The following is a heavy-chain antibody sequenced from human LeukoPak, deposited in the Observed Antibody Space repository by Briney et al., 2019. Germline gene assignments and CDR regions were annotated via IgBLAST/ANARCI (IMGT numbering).Heavy chain of an antibody. CDR1: GFTFSSYA. D-gene: IGHD2-2*01. V-gene: IGHV3-30-3*01. Sequence: GRSLRLSCAASGFTFSSYAMHWVRQAPGKGLEWVAVIPYDGSNKYYADSVKGRFTISRDNSKNTLYLQMNSLRAEDSAVYYCAKVDYCTSTSCSPDYWGQGTLVTVSS. J-gene: IGHJ4*02. CDR2: IPYDGSNK. CDR3: AKVDYCTSTSCSPDY.